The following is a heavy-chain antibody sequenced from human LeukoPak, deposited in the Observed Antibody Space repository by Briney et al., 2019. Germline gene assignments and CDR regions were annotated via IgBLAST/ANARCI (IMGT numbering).Heavy chain of an antibody. D-gene: IGHD3-10*01. CDR1: GFTFSSYE. J-gene: IGHJ4*02. V-gene: IGHV3-48*03. CDR3: AREIEKYYYGSGSLDY. Sequence: GGSLRLSCAASGFTFSSYEMNWVRQAPGKGLEWVSYISSSGSTIYYADSVKGRFTISRDNAKNPLYLQMNSLRAEDTAVYYCAREIEKYYYGSGSLDYWGQGTLVTVSS. CDR2: ISSSGSTI.